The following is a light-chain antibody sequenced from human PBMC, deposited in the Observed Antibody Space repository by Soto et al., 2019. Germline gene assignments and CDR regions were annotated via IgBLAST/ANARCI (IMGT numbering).Light chain of an antibody. CDR2: SAS. Sequence: DILLTQSPSSLSASVGDRVSFTWRVSQGNRSYLNWYRQKPGKDPKLLMYSASNFQSGVPSRSSGSGSGTDFTLTVSSLQPEDVADYGQRTYNALITFGQGTRLEIK. V-gene: IGKV1-27*01. J-gene: IGKJ5*01. CDR1: QGNRSY. CDR3: QRTYNALIT.